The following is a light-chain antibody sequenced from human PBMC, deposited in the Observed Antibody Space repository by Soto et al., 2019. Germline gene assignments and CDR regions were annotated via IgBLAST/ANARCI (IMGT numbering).Light chain of an antibody. CDR2: AAS. V-gene: IGKV1-39*01. CDR1: QSISSY. Sequence: DIQMPQAPSSRSASVGDRVTITCRASQSISSYLNWYQQKPGTAPKLLIYAASRLESGVPSRFSGSASGTEFTLTISSLQPEDVATYYCQQYNNDPLTFGGGTKVDI. CDR3: QQYNNDPLT. J-gene: IGKJ4*01.